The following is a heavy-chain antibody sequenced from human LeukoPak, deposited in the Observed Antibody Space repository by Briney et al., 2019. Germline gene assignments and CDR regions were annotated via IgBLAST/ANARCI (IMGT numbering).Heavy chain of an antibody. J-gene: IGHJ3*02. CDR1: GFTFSSYS. CDR2: ISSSGTYI. V-gene: IGHV3-21*01. Sequence: GSLRLSCAASGFTFSSYSMNWVRQVPGKGLEWVSSISSSGTYIYYADSVKGRFTISRDNAKNSLFLQMNSLRAKDTAVYYCVSGNDPDYVWGTYRLDAFDIWGEGTMVIVSS. CDR3: VSGNDPDYVWGTYRLDAFDI. D-gene: IGHD3-16*02.